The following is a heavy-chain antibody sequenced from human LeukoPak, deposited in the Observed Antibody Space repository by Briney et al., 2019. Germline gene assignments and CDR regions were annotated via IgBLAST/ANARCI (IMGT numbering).Heavy chain of an antibody. J-gene: IGHJ5*02. Sequence: SQTLSLTCTVSGGSISSGDYYWSWIRQPPGKGLEWIGYIYYSGSTYYNPSLKSRVTISVDTSKNQFSLKLSSVTAADTAVYYCARGRSMVRGVITFDPWGQGTLVTVSS. CDR2: IYYSGST. D-gene: IGHD3-10*01. CDR1: GGSISSGDYY. V-gene: IGHV4-30-4*01. CDR3: ARGRSMVRGVITFDP.